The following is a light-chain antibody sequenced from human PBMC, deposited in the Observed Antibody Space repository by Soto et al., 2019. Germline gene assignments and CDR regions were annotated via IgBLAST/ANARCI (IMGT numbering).Light chain of an antibody. V-gene: IGKV1-39*01. CDR1: QPISTF. Sequence: DIQMTQSPSSLSASLGDRVTITCRASQPISTFLNWYQQRTGRAPKLLIYGASTLHSGVPARFSGSGSGTDFTLTISSLRPEDFATYYCQHTYYTPWTFXQGTKVDIK. CDR2: GAS. J-gene: IGKJ1*01. CDR3: QHTYYTPWT.